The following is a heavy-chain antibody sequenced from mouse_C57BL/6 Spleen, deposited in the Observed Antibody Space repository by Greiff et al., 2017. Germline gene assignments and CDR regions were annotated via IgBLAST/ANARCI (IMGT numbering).Heavy chain of an antibody. D-gene: IGHD2-1*01. Sequence: VQLVESDAELVKPGASVKISCKASGYTFTDYTINWMKQRPEQGLEWIGYIYPRDGSTKYNEKFKGKATLTVDKSSSTAYMRLSSLTSEDSAVYLCARSSDYGNPPMDYWGQGTSVTVSS. J-gene: IGHJ4*01. V-gene: IGHV1-78*01. CDR1: GYTFTDYT. CDR2: IYPRDGST. CDR3: ARSSDYGNPPMDY.